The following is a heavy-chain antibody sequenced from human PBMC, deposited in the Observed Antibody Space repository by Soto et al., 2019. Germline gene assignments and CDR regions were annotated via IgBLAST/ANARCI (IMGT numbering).Heavy chain of an antibody. Sequence: PSETLSLTCTVSGGSISSSSYYWGWIRQPPGKGLEWIGSIYYSGSTYYNPSLKSRVTISVDTSKNQFSLKLSSVTAADTAVYYCARHFPVQSYGYEWYFDYWGQGTLVTVSS. J-gene: IGHJ4*02. CDR3: ARHFPVQSYGYEWYFDY. D-gene: IGHD5-18*01. CDR1: GGSISSSSYY. V-gene: IGHV4-39*01. CDR2: IYYSGST.